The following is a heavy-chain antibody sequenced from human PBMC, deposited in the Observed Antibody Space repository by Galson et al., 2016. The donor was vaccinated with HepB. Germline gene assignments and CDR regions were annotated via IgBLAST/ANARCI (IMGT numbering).Heavy chain of an antibody. J-gene: IGHJ3*02. CDR3: ARLNYYDSERPGVGSSDI. D-gene: IGHD3-22*01. CDR1: GYYFPNFW. Sequence: QSGAEVKKPGESLQISCKGSGYYFPNFWIAWVRQMPGRGLDWMGMIFPASSETRYSPSFQGQVTISADKSITTAYVQWNSLKASDTATYNCARLNYYDSERPGVGSSDIWGQGTMVTVSS. V-gene: IGHV5-51*03. CDR2: IFPASSET.